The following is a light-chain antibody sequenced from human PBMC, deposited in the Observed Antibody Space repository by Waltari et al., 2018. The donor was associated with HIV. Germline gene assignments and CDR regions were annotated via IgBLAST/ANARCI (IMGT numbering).Light chain of an antibody. CDR1: DSTLGIHS. Sequence: SVLTQPPSLSAAPGQKVTISCYGSDSTLGIHSVSLYQQLPATAHKLRIQENNKRPSGIPDRFSGSKSGTSATLAITGLQTGDEADYFCGTWDSNLSVVLFGGGTKLTVL. CDR2: ENN. CDR3: GTWDSNLSVVL. J-gene: IGLJ2*01. V-gene: IGLV1-51*01.